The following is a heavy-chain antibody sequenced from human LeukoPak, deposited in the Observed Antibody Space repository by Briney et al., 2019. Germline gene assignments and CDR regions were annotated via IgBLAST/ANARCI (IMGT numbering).Heavy chain of an antibody. CDR3: AKDIGAVAGTSDY. Sequence: PGRSLRLSCAASGFTFDDYAMHWVRQAPGKGLEWVSGISWNSGSIGYADSVKGRFTISRDNAKNSPYLQMNSLRAEDTALYYCAKDIGAVAGTSDYWGQGTLVTVSS. J-gene: IGHJ4*02. D-gene: IGHD6-19*01. CDR1: GFTFDDYA. V-gene: IGHV3-9*01. CDR2: ISWNSGSI.